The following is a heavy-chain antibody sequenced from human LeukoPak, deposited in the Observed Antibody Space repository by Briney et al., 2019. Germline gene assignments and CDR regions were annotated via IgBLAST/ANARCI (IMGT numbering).Heavy chain of an antibody. CDR1: GFTFSSYA. CDR3: AKDHVLRFLEWLFDY. CDR2: ISGSGGST. V-gene: IGHV3-23*01. Sequence: PGGSLRLSCAASGFTFSSYAMSWVRQAPGKGLEWVSAISGSGGSTYYADSVKGRFTISRDNSKNTLYLQMNSLRAEDTAVYYCAKDHVLRFLEWLFDYWGQGTLVTVSS. D-gene: IGHD3-3*01. J-gene: IGHJ4*02.